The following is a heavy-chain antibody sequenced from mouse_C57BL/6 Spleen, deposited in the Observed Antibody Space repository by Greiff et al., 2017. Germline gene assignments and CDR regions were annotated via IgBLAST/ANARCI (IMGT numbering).Heavy chain of an antibody. CDR1: GFTFSDYY. V-gene: IGHV5-12*01. Sequence: EVQLQESGGGLVQPGGSLKLSCAASGFTFSDYYMYWVRQTPEKRLEWVAYISNGGGSTYYPDTVKGRFTISRDNAKNTLYLQMSRLKSEDTAMYYCARHDGYYGGSMDYWGQGTSVTVSS. J-gene: IGHJ4*01. CDR2: ISNGGGST. D-gene: IGHD2-3*01. CDR3: ARHDGYYGGSMDY.